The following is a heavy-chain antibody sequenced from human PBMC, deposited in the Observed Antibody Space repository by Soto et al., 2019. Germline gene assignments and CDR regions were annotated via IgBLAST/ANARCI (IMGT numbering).Heavy chain of an antibody. J-gene: IGHJ4*02. V-gene: IGHV3-74*01. CDR2: IDNDGRTT. D-gene: IGHD3-16*01. CDR1: GYTFRNYW. Sequence: EVQLVESGGGLVQPGGSLRLSCAASGYTFRNYWMHWVRQAPGMGLVWVSRIDNDGRTTNYADSVMGRFTISRDNAKDTLYLQMDSLRAEDTAVYYCTRDLGGASPNWGPGTLVTVSS. CDR3: TRDLGGASPN.